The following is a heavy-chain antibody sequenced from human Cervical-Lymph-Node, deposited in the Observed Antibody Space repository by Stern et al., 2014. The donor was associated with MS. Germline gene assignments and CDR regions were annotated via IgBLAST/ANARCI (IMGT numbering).Heavy chain of an antibody. CDR1: GGTFSSIE. J-gene: IGHJ4*02. Sequence: QEQLVQSGAEVKQPGSSMKVSCKASGGTFSSIEISWVRQAPGQGLEWLGGISPLFGTTNYAQQVQGRVTIVADESTNTVNMELSRLRSEDTAVYYCVRDQGGIAASWGQGTLVTVSS. CDR2: ISPLFGTT. V-gene: IGHV1-69*01. D-gene: IGHD6-13*01. CDR3: VRDQGGIAAS.